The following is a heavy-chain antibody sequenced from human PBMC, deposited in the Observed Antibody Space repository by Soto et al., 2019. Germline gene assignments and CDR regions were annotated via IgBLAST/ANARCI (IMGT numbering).Heavy chain of an antibody. CDR2: IYYSGST. CDR3: ARVGGDYEIVTGYYIGYFDY. V-gene: IGHV4-59*01. D-gene: IGHD3-9*01. J-gene: IGHJ4*02. Sequence: SETLSLTCTVSGGSISSYYWSWIRQPPGKGLEWIGYIYYSGSTNYNPSLKSRVTISVDTSKNQFSLKLSSVTAADTAVYYCARVGGDYEIVTGYYIGYFDYWGQGTLVTVSS. CDR1: GGSISSYY.